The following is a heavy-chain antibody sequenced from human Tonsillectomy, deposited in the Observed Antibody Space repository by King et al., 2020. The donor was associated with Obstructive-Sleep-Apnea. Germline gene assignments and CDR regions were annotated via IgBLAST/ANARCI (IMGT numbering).Heavy chain of an antibody. V-gene: IGHV3-7*03. J-gene: IGHJ4*02. D-gene: IGHD3-3*01. Sequence: VQLVESGGGLVQPGGSLRLSCAASGFTFSSYWMSWVRQAPGRGLEWVANIRPDESEKYYVDSVKGRFTISRDNAENSVFLQMNSLRAEDTAVYYCARDWAPYYALDYWGQGTLVTVSS. CDR2: IRPDESEK. CDR1: GFTFSSYW. CDR3: ARDWAPYYALDY.